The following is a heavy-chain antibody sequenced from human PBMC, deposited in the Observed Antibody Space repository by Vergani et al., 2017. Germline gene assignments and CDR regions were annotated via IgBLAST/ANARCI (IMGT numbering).Heavy chain of an antibody. Sequence: EVQLVESGGGLVQPGRSLRLSCAASGFTFDDYAMHWVRQAPGKGLEWVSGISWNSGSIGYADSVKGRFTISRDNAKNSLYLQMNSLRAEDTALYYCAKDTSSSLSIDAFDIWGQGTMVTVSS. CDR3: AKDTSSSLSIDAFDI. CDR1: GFTFDDYA. V-gene: IGHV3-9*01. CDR2: ISWNSGSI. D-gene: IGHD6-13*01. J-gene: IGHJ3*02.